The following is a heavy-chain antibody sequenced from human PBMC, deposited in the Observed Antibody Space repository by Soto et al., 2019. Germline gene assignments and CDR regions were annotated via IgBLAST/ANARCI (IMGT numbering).Heavy chain of an antibody. CDR2: IIPIFGTA. V-gene: IGHV1-69*13. J-gene: IGHJ4*02. D-gene: IGHD5-12*01. CDR3: ARVQALGYSGYGYMVPGDY. Sequence: GASVKLYRTASGGTFSSYALSCVRQAPGQGLEWMGGIIPIFGTANYAQKFQGRVMITADESTSTAYMELSSLRSEDTAVYYCARVQALGYSGYGYMVPGDYWGQGTLVTVSS. CDR1: GGTFSSYA.